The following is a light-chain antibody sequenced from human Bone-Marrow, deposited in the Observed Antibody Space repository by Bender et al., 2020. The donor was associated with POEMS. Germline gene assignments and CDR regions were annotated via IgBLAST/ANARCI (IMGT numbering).Light chain of an antibody. Sequence: QSVLTQPPSASGTPGQRVTISCSGGSSNIGAHAVNWYQHLPGTAPKLLIYSSHRRPSEVPDRFSGSRSGTSASLAISGLQSEDEADYYCAVWDDSLNGWVFGEKTKLT. CDR1: SSNIGAHA. J-gene: IGLJ3*02. V-gene: IGLV1-44*01. CDR3: AVWDDSLNGWV. CDR2: SSH.